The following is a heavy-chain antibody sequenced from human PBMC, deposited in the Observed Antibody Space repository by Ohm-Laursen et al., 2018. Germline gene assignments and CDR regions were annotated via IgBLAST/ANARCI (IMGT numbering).Heavy chain of an antibody. V-gene: IGHV3-9*01. Sequence: SLRLSCSASGFTFDDYAMHWVRQAPGKGLEWVSGISRNSGSIGYVDSVKGRFTISRDNAKNSLYLQMNSLRAEDTAVYYCARDTPRGSYGSSAFDIWGQGTMVTVSS. CDR2: ISRNSGSI. D-gene: IGHD1-26*01. CDR1: GFTFDDYA. J-gene: IGHJ3*02. CDR3: ARDTPRGSYGSSAFDI.